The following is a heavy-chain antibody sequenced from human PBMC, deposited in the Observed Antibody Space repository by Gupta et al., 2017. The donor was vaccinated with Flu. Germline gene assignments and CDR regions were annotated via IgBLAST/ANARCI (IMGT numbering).Heavy chain of an antibody. CDR3: TRDISETSRGMDV. V-gene: IGHV3-7*03. D-gene: IGHD3-10*01. J-gene: IGHJ6*02. Sequence: DFAKGRFTISRDNAQKSLYLQMNNLRVDDTAVYYCTRDISETSRGMDVWGQGTAVTVSS.